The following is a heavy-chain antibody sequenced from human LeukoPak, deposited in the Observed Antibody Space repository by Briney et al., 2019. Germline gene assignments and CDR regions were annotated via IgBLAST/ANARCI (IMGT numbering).Heavy chain of an antibody. J-gene: IGHJ3*02. V-gene: IGHV1-24*01. D-gene: IGHD6-19*01. Sequence: ASVKVSCKVSGYTLTELSMHWVRQAPGKGLEWMGGFDPEDGETIYAQKFQGRVTMTEDTSTDTAYMELSRLRSEDTAVYYCATGRYSSGWPYEGAFDIWGQGTMVTVSS. CDR3: ATGRYSSGWPYEGAFDI. CDR2: FDPEDGET. CDR1: GYTLTELS.